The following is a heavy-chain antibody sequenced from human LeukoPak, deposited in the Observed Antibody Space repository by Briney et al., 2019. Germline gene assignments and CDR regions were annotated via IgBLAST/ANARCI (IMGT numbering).Heavy chain of an antibody. V-gene: IGHV4-59*01. CDR3: AGDESRGSYGHWFDP. CDR2: VYYSGTT. J-gene: IGHJ5*02. Sequence: SETLSLTCTVSGGSISSYYWSWIRQPPGKGLEWIGYVYYSGTTNYSPSLKSRVTISVDTSKNQFSLKLSSVTAADTAGYYCAGDESRGSYGHWFDPWGQGTLVTVSS. D-gene: IGHD3-16*01. CDR1: GGSISSYY.